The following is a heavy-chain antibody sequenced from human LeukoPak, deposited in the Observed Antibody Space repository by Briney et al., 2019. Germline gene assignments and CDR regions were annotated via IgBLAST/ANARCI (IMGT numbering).Heavy chain of an antibody. CDR3: AKDSGSSSGYESWFDP. D-gene: IGHD5-12*01. CDR2: ISWSSDNI. J-gene: IGHJ5*02. CDR1: GFTFSSYW. V-gene: IGHV3-9*01. Sequence: GGSLRLSCAASGFTFSSYWMHWVRQAPGKGLEWVSGISWSSDNIDCADSVKGRFTISRDNAKNSLYLQMNSLRVEDTALYYCAKDSGSSSGYESWFDPWGQGTLVTVSS.